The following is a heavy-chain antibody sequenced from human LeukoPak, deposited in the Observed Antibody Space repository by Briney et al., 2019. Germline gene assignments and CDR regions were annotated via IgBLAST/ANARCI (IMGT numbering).Heavy chain of an antibody. D-gene: IGHD5-12*01. CDR3: ARGGYSGYDRLGY. Sequence: RSSETLSLTCAVYGGSFSGYYWSWIRQPPGKGLEWIGEINHSGSTNYNPSLKSRVTISVDTSKNQFSLKLSSVTAADTAVYYCARGGYSGYDRLGYWGQRTLVTVSS. CDR1: GGSFSGYY. J-gene: IGHJ4*02. V-gene: IGHV4-34*01. CDR2: INHSGST.